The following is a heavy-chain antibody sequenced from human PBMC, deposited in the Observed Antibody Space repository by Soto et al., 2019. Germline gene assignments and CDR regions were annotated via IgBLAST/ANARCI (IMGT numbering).Heavy chain of an antibody. CDR2: SSSFNGNT. V-gene: IGHV1-18*04. CDR1: DSTFTGYT. J-gene: IGHJ5*02. Sequence: QVHLVQSETEVKEPGASVTVSCKTSDSTFTGYTINWVRQAPGQGLEWLGWSSSFNGNTNYARKYHGRLTMTTNTSATTAYMELRSLRSDDTAVYFCARGTVTSGRWFGPWGQGTLVTVSS. CDR3: ARGTVTSGRWFGP. D-gene: IGHD4-17*01.